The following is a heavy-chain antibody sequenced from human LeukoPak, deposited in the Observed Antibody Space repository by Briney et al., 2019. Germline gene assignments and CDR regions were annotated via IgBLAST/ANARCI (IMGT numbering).Heavy chain of an antibody. D-gene: IGHD6-13*01. CDR3: ARGGRYSSSWYLNY. J-gene: IGHJ4*02. Sequence: SETLSLTCTVSGGSISSSSYYWGWIRQPPGKGLECIGSIYYSGSTYYNPSLKSRVTISVDTSKNQFSLKLSSVTAADTAVYYCARGGRYSSSWYLNYWGQGTLVTVSS. CDR2: IYYSGST. CDR1: GGSISSSSYY. V-gene: IGHV4-39*07.